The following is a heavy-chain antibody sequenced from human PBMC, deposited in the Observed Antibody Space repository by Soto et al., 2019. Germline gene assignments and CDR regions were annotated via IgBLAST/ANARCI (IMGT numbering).Heavy chain of an antibody. V-gene: IGHV1-18*01. CDR1: GYTFTSYG. J-gene: IGHJ4*02. D-gene: IGHD3-22*01. CDR2: ISAYNGNT. CDR3: ARVNYYYDSSGYPRRYFDY. Sequence: ASVKVSCKASGYTFTSYGISWVRQAPGQGLEWMGWISAYNGNTNYAQKLQGRVTMTTDTSTSTAYMELRSLRSDDTAVYYCARVNYYYDSSGYPRRYFDYWGQGTLVTVSS.